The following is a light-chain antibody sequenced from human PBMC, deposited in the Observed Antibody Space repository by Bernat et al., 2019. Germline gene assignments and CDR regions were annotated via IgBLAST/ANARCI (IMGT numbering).Light chain of an antibody. J-gene: IGKJ1*01. Sequence: DIQMTKSPSTLSASVGDRVTITCRASQSISIWLACYQQKPGKAPKLLIYKASSLESVVPSRFSGSGSGTEFTLTISSLQPDDFATYYCQQYNSYLTFGQGTKVEIK. V-gene: IGKV1-5*03. CDR3: QQYNSYLT. CDR1: QSISIW. CDR2: KAS.